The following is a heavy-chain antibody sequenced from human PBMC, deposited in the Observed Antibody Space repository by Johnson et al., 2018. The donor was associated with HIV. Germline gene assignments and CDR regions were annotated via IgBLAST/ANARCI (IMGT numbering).Heavy chain of an antibody. V-gene: IGHV3-11*04. CDR1: GFTFSDYY. J-gene: IGHJ3*02. CDR3: AKGVGRAAAGTRNAFDI. D-gene: IGHD6-13*01. CDR2: ISGSGTNI. Sequence: QVQLVESGGGLIQPGGSLRLSCAASGFTFSDYYMSWIRQAPGKGLVWVSYISGSGTNIYYADSVKGRFTISRDNSKNTLYMQMNSLRAEDTAVYYCAKGVGRAAAGTRNAFDIWGQGTMVTVSS.